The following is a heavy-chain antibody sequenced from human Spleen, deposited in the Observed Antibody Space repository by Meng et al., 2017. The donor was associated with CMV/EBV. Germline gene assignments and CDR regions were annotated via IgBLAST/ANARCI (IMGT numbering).Heavy chain of an antibody. CDR3: ARVIGDEYGMDL. CDR1: GYTGYY. CDR2: INRDSDST. Sequence: ASVKVSCKASGYTGYYIHWVRQAPGQGLQWMGWINRDSDSTKYAQKFQGRVTMTSDTSMNTAYMELSSLGSDDTAVYYCARVIGDEYGMDLWGQGTTVTVSS. V-gene: IGHV1-2*02. D-gene: IGHD5-24*01. J-gene: IGHJ6*02.